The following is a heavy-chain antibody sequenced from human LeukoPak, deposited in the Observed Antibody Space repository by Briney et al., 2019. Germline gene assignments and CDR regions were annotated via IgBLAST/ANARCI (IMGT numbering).Heavy chain of an antibody. J-gene: IGHJ4*02. CDR1: GLTFSNAW. V-gene: IGHV3-15*01. CDR2: IKSKTDGGTT. CDR3: TIDAGTTDFAY. D-gene: IGHD1-1*01. Sequence: KPGGSLRLSCGASGLTFSNAWMSWVRLAPGKGLEWVGRIKSKTDGGTTDYAAPVKGRFTISRDDSKNTLYMQMNSLKTEDTAVYYCTIDAGTTDFAYWGQGTLVTVSS.